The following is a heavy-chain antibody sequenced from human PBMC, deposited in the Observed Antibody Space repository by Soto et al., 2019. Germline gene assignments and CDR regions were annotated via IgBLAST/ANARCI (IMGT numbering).Heavy chain of an antibody. CDR2: IYYSGST. J-gene: IGHJ4*02. CDR1: GGSISSGGYY. CDR3: ARRYGGNFDY. D-gene: IGHD2-15*01. Sequence: PSETLSLTCTVSGGSISSGGYYWSWIRQHPGKGLEWIGYIYYSGSTYYNPSLKSRVTISVDTSKNQFSLELSSVTAADTAVYYCARRYGGNFDYWGQGTLVTVSS. V-gene: IGHV4-31*03.